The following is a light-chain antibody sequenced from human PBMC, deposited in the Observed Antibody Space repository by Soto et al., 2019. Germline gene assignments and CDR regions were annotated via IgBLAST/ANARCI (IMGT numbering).Light chain of an antibody. CDR2: TAS. CDR1: KSISHF. V-gene: IGKV1-39*01. J-gene: IGKJ2*01. CDR3: QQSYTPPHT. Sequence: DIQMTQSPPSLSASVGDKVTITCRPSKSISHFLNWYQQKPGKAPKLLIYTASSLQSGDPSRFSGSGSGTHFTLTVSSLQPEDSATYFCQQSYTPPHTFGQGTKLEIK.